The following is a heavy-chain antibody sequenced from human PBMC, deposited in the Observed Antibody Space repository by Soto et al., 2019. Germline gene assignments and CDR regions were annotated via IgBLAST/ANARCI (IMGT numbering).Heavy chain of an antibody. V-gene: IGHV3-21*01. J-gene: IGHJ6*03. Sequence: EVQLVESGGGLVKPGGSLRLSCAASGFTFSSYAMSWVRQAPGKGLEWVSSISASSSYIFYADSVQGRFTISRDNAKNALSLQVDSLRAEHTAVYYCARDSGGGGYYFDYNMDVWGRGTTVTVSS. CDR1: GFTFSSYA. CDR3: ARDSGGGGYYFDYNMDV. CDR2: ISASSSYI. D-gene: IGHD3-16*01.